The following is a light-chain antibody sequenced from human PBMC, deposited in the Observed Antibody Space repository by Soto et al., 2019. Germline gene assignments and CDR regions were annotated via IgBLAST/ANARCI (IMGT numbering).Light chain of an antibody. CDR2: DAS. J-gene: IGKJ5*01. CDR3: QQYDNLPPT. CDR1: QDISNY. Sequence: DIQMTQSPSSLSASVGDRVTITCQASQDISNYLNWYQQKPGKAPKLLIYDASNLETGVPSRFSGSGSGTDFTFTISSLQPEDIETYYCQQYDNLPPTLGQGTRLEIK. V-gene: IGKV1-33*01.